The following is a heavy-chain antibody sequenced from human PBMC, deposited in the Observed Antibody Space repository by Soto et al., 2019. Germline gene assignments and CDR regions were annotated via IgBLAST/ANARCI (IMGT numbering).Heavy chain of an antibody. CDR1: GFSLSSSGMG. V-gene: IGHV2-5*02. D-gene: IGHD2-21*02. J-gene: IGHJ3*02. Sequence: QITLKESGPTLVKSTKTLTLTCTFSGFSLSSSGMGVGWIRQPPGKALDWLTLLYWDDDKRCNPSLKSRLTITHDTTTTHEVLTMTNMDPVDTATYMCAHVTTVVTLGSFDMWGQGTVVAPSS. CDR3: AHVTTVVTLGSFDM. CDR2: LYWDDDK.